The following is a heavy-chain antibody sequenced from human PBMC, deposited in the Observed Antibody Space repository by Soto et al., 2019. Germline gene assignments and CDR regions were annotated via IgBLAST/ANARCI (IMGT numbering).Heavy chain of an antibody. Sequence: GASVKVSRKASGYTFTGYYMHWVLQAPGQGLEWMGWINPNSGGTNYAQKFQGWVTMTRDTSISAAYMELSRLRSDDTAVYYCARDGCTNGVCYYFDYWGQGTLVTVSS. CDR2: INPNSGGT. D-gene: IGHD2-8*01. J-gene: IGHJ4*02. CDR1: GYTFTGYY. CDR3: ARDGCTNGVCYYFDY. V-gene: IGHV1-2*04.